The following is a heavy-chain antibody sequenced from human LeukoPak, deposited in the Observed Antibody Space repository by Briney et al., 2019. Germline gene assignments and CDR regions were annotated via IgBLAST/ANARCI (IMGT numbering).Heavy chain of an antibody. CDR3: ARDFSSSSTVYYYYYMDV. CDR2: ISYSRTT. Sequence: SESLSLTCTVSGGSISSMRYYWDWLRHPPGRGLDWIATISYSRTTYYSPSLKGPFTNSLDTSKYPFSLKLSYVTTPPTAIYYCARDFSSSSTVYYYYYMDVWGKGTTVTV. D-gene: IGHD6-6*01. J-gene: IGHJ6*03. CDR1: GGSISSMRYY. V-gene: IGHV4-39*07.